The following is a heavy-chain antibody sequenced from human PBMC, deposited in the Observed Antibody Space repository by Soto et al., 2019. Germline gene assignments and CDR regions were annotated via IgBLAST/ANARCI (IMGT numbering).Heavy chain of an antibody. CDR3: ARTIYDYGPYYYGMDV. CDR2: IDWDDDK. V-gene: IGHV2-70*01. D-gene: IGHD4-17*01. J-gene: IGHJ6*02. CDR1: GFSLSTSGMC. Sequence: SGPTLVNPTQSLTLTCTVSGFSLSTSGMCVSWIRQPPGKALEWLALIDWDDDKYYSTSLKTRLTISKDTSKNQVVLTMTNMDPVDTATYYCARTIYDYGPYYYGMDVWCQGPTATVSS.